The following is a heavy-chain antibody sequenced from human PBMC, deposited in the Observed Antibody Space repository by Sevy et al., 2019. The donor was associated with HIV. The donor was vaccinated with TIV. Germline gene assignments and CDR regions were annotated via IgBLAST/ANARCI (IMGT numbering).Heavy chain of an antibody. CDR1: GFTFSSYP. J-gene: IGHJ3*01. CDR3: VRETTMLPRGAFDF. Sequence: GESLKISCAASGFTFSSYPMHWVRQAPGKGLEWVSFISFDGTDKYYADSVKGRFTITRDNSKNTLFLQMNSLRAEDTAFYYCVRETTMLPRGAFDFWGQWTMVTVSS. CDR2: ISFDGTDK. D-gene: IGHD3-10*01. V-gene: IGHV3-30-3*01.